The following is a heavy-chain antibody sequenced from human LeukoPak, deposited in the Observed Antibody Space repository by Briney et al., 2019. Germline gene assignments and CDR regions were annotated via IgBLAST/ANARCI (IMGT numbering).Heavy chain of an antibody. Sequence: TGGSLRLSCAASGFTFSSYSMNWVRQAPGKGLEWVSSISSSSSYIYYADSVKGRFTISRDNAKNSLYLQMNSVRAEDTAVYYCARDLYSSSWSATFDYWGQGTLVTVSS. CDR1: GFTFSSYS. CDR3: ARDLYSSSWSATFDY. V-gene: IGHV3-21*01. CDR2: ISSSSSYI. D-gene: IGHD6-13*01. J-gene: IGHJ4*02.